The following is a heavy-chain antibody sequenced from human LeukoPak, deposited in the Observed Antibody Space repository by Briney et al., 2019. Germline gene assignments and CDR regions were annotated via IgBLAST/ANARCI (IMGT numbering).Heavy chain of an antibody. CDR1: GGSISSYY. CDR3: ARDFQAEPSSWFNNWFDP. Sequence: MTSETLSLTCTVSGGSISSYYWSWIRQPAGKGLEWIGRIYTSGSTNYNPSLKSQVTMSVDTSKNQFSLKLSSVTAADTAVYYCARDFQAEPSSWFNNWFDPWGQGTLVTVSS. CDR2: IYTSGST. J-gene: IGHJ5*02. D-gene: IGHD6-13*01. V-gene: IGHV4-4*07.